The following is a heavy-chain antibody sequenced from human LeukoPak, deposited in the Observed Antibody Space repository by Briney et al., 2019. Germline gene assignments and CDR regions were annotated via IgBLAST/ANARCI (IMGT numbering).Heavy chain of an antibody. Sequence: GRSLRLSCVASGFTFSSFAMHWVRQAPGKGLEWVAVILYDGSNKYYADSVKGRFTISRDNSKNTLSLQMNSLRAEDTAVYYCARDEQQLVFSYFDYWGQGTLVTVSS. D-gene: IGHD6-13*01. J-gene: IGHJ4*02. V-gene: IGHV3-30*04. CDR1: GFTFSSFA. CDR3: ARDEQQLVFSYFDY. CDR2: ILYDGSNK.